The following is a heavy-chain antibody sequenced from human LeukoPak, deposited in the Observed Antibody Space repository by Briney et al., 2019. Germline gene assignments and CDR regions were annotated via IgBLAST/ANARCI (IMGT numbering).Heavy chain of an antibody. D-gene: IGHD3-22*01. J-gene: IGHJ3*02. CDR3: AKDFVDYYDSSGYPLHAFDI. V-gene: IGHV3-33*06. Sequence: QPGGSLRLSCAASGLTLSSFGIHWVRQAPGKGLEWVAHIWYDGSNIYYADSVKGRFTVSRDNFENTVYLQMNSLRAEDTAVYYCAKDFVDYYDSSGYPLHAFDIWGQGTTVTVSS. CDR2: IWYDGSNI. CDR1: GLTLSSFG.